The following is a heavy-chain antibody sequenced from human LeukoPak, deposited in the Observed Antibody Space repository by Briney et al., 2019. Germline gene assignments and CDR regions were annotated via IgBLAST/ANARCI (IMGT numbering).Heavy chain of an antibody. CDR2: ISSSSSTI. CDR3: ARDKCSSSSGPDW. V-gene: IGHV3-48*01. D-gene: IGHD6-13*01. Sequence: PGGSLRLSCAASGFTFSSYSMNWVRQAPGKGLEWVSYISSSSSTIYYADSVKGRFTISRDNAKNSLYLQMNSLRAEDTAVYYCARDKCSSSSGPDWWGQGTLVTVSS. CDR1: GFTFSSYS. J-gene: IGHJ4*02.